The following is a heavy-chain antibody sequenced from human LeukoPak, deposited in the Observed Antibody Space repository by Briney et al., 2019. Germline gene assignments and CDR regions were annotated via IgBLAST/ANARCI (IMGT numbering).Heavy chain of an antibody. J-gene: IGHJ4*02. CDR1: GYSFTSYW. D-gene: IGHD6-19*01. CDR3: ARRSSGWYDDY. CDR2: IYPGDSDT. Sequence: KGGESLKISCKGSGYSFTSYWIGWVRQMPGKGLEWMGIIYPGDSDTRYSPSFQGQVTISADQSLSPAYLQWSSLKASDTAMYYCARRSSGWYDDYWGQGTLVTVSS. V-gene: IGHV5-51*01.